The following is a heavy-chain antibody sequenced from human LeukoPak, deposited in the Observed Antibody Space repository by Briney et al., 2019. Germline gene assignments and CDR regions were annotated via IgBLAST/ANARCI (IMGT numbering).Heavy chain of an antibody. Sequence: GGSLRLSFAASGFTFSSYSMNWVRQAPGKGLEWVSYISSSSSTIYYADSVKGRFTISRDNAKNSLYLQMNSLRAEDTAVYYCAGRFYGEAYWGQGTLVTVSS. D-gene: IGHD4/OR15-4a*01. J-gene: IGHJ4*02. CDR3: AGRFYGEAY. CDR1: GFTFSSYS. V-gene: IGHV3-48*04. CDR2: ISSSSSTI.